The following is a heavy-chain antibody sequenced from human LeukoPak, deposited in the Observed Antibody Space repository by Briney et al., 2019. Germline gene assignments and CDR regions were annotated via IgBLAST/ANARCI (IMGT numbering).Heavy chain of an antibody. CDR3: ARGYYDSSGYLISYNWFDP. D-gene: IGHD3-22*01. Sequence: SETLSLTCTVSGGSISHYYWSWIRQPPGKGLEWIGYIYYSGSTNYIPSLKSRVTISVDTSKNQFSLKLSSVTAAETAVYYCARGYYDSSGYLISYNWFDPWGQGTLVTVSS. J-gene: IGHJ5*02. V-gene: IGHV4-59*01. CDR1: GGSISHYY. CDR2: IYYSGST.